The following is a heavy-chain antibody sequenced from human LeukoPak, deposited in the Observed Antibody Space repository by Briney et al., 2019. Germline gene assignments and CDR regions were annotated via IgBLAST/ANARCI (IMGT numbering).Heavy chain of an antibody. CDR2: IYYSGST. CDR3: ARTKEYNWNYRYYFDY. D-gene: IGHD1-7*01. Sequence: SETLSLTCTVSGDSISSSSYYWGWIRQPPGKGLEWVGSIYYSGSTYYTPSLKSRVTISVDTSKNQFSLKLSSVTAADTAVHYCARTKEYNWNYRYYFDYWGQGTLVTVSS. CDR1: GDSISSSSYY. V-gene: IGHV4-39*01. J-gene: IGHJ4*02.